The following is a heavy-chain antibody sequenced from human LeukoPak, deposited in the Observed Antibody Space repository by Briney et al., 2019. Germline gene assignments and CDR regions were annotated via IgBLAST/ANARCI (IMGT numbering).Heavy chain of an antibody. J-gene: IGHJ4*02. CDR1: GYTFTGYY. CDR3: ARARGYYSGYFDY. CDR2: INPNSGGT. Sequence: ASVKVSCKASGYTFTGYYMHWVRQAPGQGLEWMGWINPNSGGTNYAQKFQGRVTMTRDTSISTAYMELSRLRSDDTAVYYCARARGYYSGYFDYWGQGTLVTVTS. V-gene: IGHV1-2*02. D-gene: IGHD3-22*01.